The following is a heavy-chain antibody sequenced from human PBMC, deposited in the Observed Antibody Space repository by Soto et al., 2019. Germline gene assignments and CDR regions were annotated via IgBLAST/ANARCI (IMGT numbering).Heavy chain of an antibody. D-gene: IGHD4-17*01. CDR1: GFTFYNYD. V-gene: IGHV3-23*01. J-gene: IGHJ4*02. CDR3: AKGMYDYGDYFDS. CDR2: ISGSGGST. Sequence: EVQLLESGGGLVQPGGSLRLSCAASGFTFYNYDMNWVRQAPGKGLEWVSGISGSGGSTSYADSVNGRFTISKHNSKKTVYLPKGSPGAQDTAVYYCAKGMYDYGDYFDSWGRGTLVTVSS.